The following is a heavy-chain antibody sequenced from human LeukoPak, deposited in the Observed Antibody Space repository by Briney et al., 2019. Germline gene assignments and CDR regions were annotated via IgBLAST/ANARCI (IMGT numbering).Heavy chain of an antibody. D-gene: IGHD6-19*01. J-gene: IGHJ5*02. CDR3: AKVGNLAVAPPVDWFDP. CDR2: IIGSGGST. V-gene: IGHV3-23*01. CDR1: GFTFGAKP. Sequence: PGGSLDPSVAAPGFTFGAKPLTGSGRPPGKGLGGSPPIIGSGGSTYYADSVKGRFTISRDNSKNTLYLQMNSLRAEDTAVYYCAKVGNLAVAPPVDWFDPWGQGTLVTVSS.